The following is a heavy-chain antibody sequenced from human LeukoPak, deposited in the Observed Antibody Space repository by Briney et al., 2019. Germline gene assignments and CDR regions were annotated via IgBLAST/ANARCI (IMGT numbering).Heavy chain of an antibody. Sequence: GGSLRLSCAASRFIFSSYSMNWVRQAPGKGLEWVSYISSYSGSTIYYADSVKGRFTISRDNAKDALFLQMNSLRDEDTAVYYCARGLDPWGRGTLVTVSS. CDR2: ISSYSGSTI. CDR1: RFIFSSYS. J-gene: IGHJ5*02. CDR3: ARGLDP. V-gene: IGHV3-48*02.